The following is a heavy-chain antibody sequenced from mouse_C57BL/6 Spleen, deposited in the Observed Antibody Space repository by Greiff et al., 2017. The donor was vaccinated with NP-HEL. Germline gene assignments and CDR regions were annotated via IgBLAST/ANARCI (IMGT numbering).Heavy chain of an antibody. Sequence: VQLQQSGPELVKPGASVKISCKASGYAFSSSWMNWVKQRPGKGLEWIGRIYPGDGDTNYNGKFKGKATLTADKSSSTAYMQLSSLTSEDSAVYFCARWDYTGYFDVWGTGTTVTVSS. J-gene: IGHJ1*03. CDR1: GYAFSSSW. CDR3: ARWDYTGYFDV. CDR2: IYPGDGDT. D-gene: IGHD2-4*01. V-gene: IGHV1-82*01.